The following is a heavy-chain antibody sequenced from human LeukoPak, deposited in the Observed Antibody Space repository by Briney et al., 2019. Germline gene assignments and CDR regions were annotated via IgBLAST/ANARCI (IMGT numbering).Heavy chain of an antibody. CDR2: ISSSSGST. CDR3: AKAAYGDYTPFDY. Sequence: GGSLRLSCAASGFTFSNYTMSWVRQAPGKGLEWVSAISSSSGSTFYADSVKGRFTISRDNSKKTLYLQMNSLRAEDTAVYYCAKAAYGDYTPFDYWGQGTLVTVSS. J-gene: IGHJ4*02. V-gene: IGHV3-23*01. CDR1: GFTFSNYT. D-gene: IGHD4-17*01.